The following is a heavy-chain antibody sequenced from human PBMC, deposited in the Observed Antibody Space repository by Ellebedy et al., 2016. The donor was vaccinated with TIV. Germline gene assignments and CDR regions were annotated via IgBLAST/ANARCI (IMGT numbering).Heavy chain of an antibody. V-gene: IGHV3-30*03. D-gene: IGHD1-26*01. CDR1: GFTFSSYA. Sequence: GESLKISCAASGFTFSSYAMSWVRQAPGKGLEWVAVISYDGSNKYYADSVKGRFTISRDNSKNTLYLQMNSLRAEDTAVYYCARDSGSYWRDEQRGGFDYWGQGTLVTVSS. J-gene: IGHJ4*02. CDR3: ARDSGSYWRDEQRGGFDY. CDR2: ISYDGSNK.